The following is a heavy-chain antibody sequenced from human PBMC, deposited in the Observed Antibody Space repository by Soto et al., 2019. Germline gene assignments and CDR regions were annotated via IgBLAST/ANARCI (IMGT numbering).Heavy chain of an antibody. CDR2: IWYDGSNK. CDR1: GFTFSSYG. J-gene: IGHJ4*02. CDR3: AKGPRGYDFWSGYYSDY. D-gene: IGHD3-3*01. V-gene: IGHV3-33*06. Sequence: GGSLRLSCAASGFTFSSYGMHWVRQAPGRGLEWVAVIWYDGSNKYYADSVKGRFTISRDNSKNTLYLQMNSLRAEDTAVYYCAKGPRGYDFWSGYYSDYWGQGTLVTVSS.